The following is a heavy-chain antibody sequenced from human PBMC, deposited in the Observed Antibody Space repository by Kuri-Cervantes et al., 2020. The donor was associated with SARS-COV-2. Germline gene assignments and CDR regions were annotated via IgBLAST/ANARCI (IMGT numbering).Heavy chain of an antibody. Sequence: ASVKVSCKASGYTFTSYYMHWVRQAPGQGLEWMGIINPSGGSTSYAQKFQGRVTMTRDTSTSTAYMELSSLRYEDTAVYYCASPKGTMVRGVIKGYYYYYGMDVWGQGTTVTVSS. CDR3: ASPKGTMVRGVIKGYYYYYGMDV. CDR2: INPSGGST. V-gene: IGHV1-46*01. J-gene: IGHJ6*02. CDR1: GYTFTSYY. D-gene: IGHD3-10*01.